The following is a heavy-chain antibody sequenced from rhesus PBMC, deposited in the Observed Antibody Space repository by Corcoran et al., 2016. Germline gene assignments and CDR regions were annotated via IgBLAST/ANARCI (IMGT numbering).Heavy chain of an antibody. CDR2: INGGNGST. CDR3: VRYSGSYAAVDF. J-gene: IGHJ4*01. V-gene: IGHV4-147*01. D-gene: IGHD1-44*02. CDR1: GASISSNY. Sequence: QVQLQESGPGLVKPSETLPLTCAVSGASISSNYWSWIRQPPGKGLEWIGYINGGNGSTRAKSSRKSRVTISPDTSKNQLSLMLSSVTAADTAVYYCVRYSGSYAAVDFWGKGVLVTVSS.